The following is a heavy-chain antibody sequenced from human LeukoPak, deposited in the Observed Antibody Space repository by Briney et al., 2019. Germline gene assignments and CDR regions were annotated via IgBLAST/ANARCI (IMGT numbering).Heavy chain of an antibody. J-gene: IGHJ4*02. Sequence: SETLSLTCTVSVGSITSGGYYWRWVRLHPGKGLECIGYIYYSGSIYYNPSLKRRVTISVDTSKNQFSLKLSSVTAADTAVYYCARGAGYETGFDYWGQGTLVTVSS. CDR2: IYYSGSI. V-gene: IGHV4-31*03. D-gene: IGHD5-12*01. CDR1: VGSITSGGYY. CDR3: ARGAGYETGFDY.